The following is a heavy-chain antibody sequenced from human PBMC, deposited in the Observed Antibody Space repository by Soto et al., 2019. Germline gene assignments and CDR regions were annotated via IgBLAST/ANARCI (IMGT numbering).Heavy chain of an antibody. J-gene: IGHJ4*02. CDR1: GGSISSSSYY. CDR3: ARHIRWELLGGGLY. CDR2: IYYSGST. D-gene: IGHD1-26*01. Sequence: QLQLQESGPGLVKPSETLSLTCTVSGGSISSSSYYWGWIRQPPGKGLEWIGSIYYSGSTYYNPSLKSRVTISVDTSKNQFSLKLSSVTAADTAVYYCARHIRWELLGGGLYWGQGTLVTVSS. V-gene: IGHV4-39*01.